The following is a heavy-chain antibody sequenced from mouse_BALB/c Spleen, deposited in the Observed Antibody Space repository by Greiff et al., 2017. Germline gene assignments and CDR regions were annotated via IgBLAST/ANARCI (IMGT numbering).Heavy chain of an antibody. D-gene: IGHD1-2*01. CDR3: ARIRLRYFDV. CDR1: GYSITSDYA. V-gene: IGHV3-2*02. J-gene: IGHJ1*01. Sequence: VQLKESGPGLVKPSQSLSLTCTVTGYSITSDYAWNWIRQFPGNKLEWMGYISYSGSTSYNPSLKSRISITRDTSKNQFFLQLNSVTTEDTATYYCARIRLRYFDVWGAGTTVTVSS. CDR2: ISYSGST.